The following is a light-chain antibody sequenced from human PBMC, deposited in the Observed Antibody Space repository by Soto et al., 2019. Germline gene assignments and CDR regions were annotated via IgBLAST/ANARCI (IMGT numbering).Light chain of an antibody. CDR2: AAS. CDR3: QQFGDSLT. V-gene: IGKV3-15*01. CDR1: QSVADK. J-gene: IGKJ3*01. Sequence: EVVMTQLPATLSVSPGERVSLSCRASQSVADKLAWYQQKPGQAPRLLIYAASSRAAGIPTRFSGSGSGTDFTLTISSLQPEDFAVYYCQQFGDSLTFGPGTKVDIK.